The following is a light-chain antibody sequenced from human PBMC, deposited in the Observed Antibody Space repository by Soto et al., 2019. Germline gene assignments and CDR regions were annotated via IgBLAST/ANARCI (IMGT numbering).Light chain of an antibody. Sequence: IVLTQSPVTLSLSPGEGATLSCRASQTVSKNYLAWYHQKPGQAPRLLIYAASTRATGIPDRFSGSGSGTDLTITISRLEPEDCEVFYCQQYAVSPITFGQGTRLEIK. CDR1: QTVSKNY. V-gene: IGKV3-20*01. J-gene: IGKJ5*01. CDR2: AAS. CDR3: QQYAVSPIT.